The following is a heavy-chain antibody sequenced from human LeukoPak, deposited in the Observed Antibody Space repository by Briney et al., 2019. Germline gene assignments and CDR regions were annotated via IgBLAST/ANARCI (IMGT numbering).Heavy chain of an antibody. Sequence: GGSLRLSCAASGFTFTTYGMHWVRQAPGKGLEWMTFIRYDGSNKYYADSVKGRFTISRDDSKNTLYPQMNSLRPEDTAVYYCARDFSAYYWMFGPRGQGTLVTVSS. V-gene: IGHV3-30*02. D-gene: IGHD3-22*01. CDR2: IRYDGSNK. J-gene: IGHJ5*02. CDR3: ARDFSAYYWMFGP. CDR1: GFTFTTYG.